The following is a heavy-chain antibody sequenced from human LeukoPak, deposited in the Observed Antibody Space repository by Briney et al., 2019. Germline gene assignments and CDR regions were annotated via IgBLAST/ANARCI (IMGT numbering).Heavy chain of an antibody. J-gene: IGHJ4*02. V-gene: IGHV1-46*01. CDR1: GYTFTSYD. CDR2: INPSGGST. D-gene: IGHD1-1*01. Sequence: ASVKVSCKASGYTFTSYDINWVRQAPGQGLEWMGIINPSGGSTSYAQKFQGRVTMTRDTSTSTVYMELSSLRSEDTAVYYCAREEGGTRSIDYWGQGTLVTVSS. CDR3: AREEGGTRSIDY.